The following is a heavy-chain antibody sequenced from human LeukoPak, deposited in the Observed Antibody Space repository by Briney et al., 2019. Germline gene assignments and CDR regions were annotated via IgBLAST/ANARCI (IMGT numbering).Heavy chain of an antibody. CDR2: INPNSGGT. CDR1: GYTFTDYY. J-gene: IGHJ4*02. D-gene: IGHD5-18*01. CDR3: ARTWIQVWCPDFDY. V-gene: IGHV1-2*02. Sequence: ASVKVSCKASGYTFTDYYMHWVRQARGQGLEWMGWINPNSGGTNYAQKFQGRVTMTRDTSITTAYMELSGLRSDDTAVYYCARTWIQVWCPDFDYWGQGSLVTVSS.